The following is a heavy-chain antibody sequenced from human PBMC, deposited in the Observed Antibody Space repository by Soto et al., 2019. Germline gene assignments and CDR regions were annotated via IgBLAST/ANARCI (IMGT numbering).Heavy chain of an antibody. D-gene: IGHD1-26*01. Sequence: QVQLVESGGGVVQPGRSLRLSCAASGFTFSHYAMHWVRQAPGKGLEWVALMSYDGSNEYYADSVKGRFTISRDNSKNTLYLQMNSLRAEDTAVYYCAKGGSHNFDYWGQGTLFTVSS. CDR2: MSYDGSNE. CDR3: AKGGSHNFDY. V-gene: IGHV3-30*18. CDR1: GFTFSHYA. J-gene: IGHJ4*02.